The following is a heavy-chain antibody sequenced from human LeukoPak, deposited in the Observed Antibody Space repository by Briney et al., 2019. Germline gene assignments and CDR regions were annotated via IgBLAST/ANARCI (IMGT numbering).Heavy chain of an antibody. Sequence: GGSLRLSCAASGFTFSSYAMSWVRQAPGKGLEWVSAISGSGGSTYYADSVKGRFTISRDNSKNTLYLQMNSLRAEDTAVYYCAANLYSRGWYGDYWGQGTLVTVSS. V-gene: IGHV3-23*01. J-gene: IGHJ4*02. CDR3: AANLYSRGWYGDY. CDR2: ISGSGGST. D-gene: IGHD6-19*01. CDR1: GFTFSSYA.